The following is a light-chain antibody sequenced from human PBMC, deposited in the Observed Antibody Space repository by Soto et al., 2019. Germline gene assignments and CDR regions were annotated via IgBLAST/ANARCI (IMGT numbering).Light chain of an antibody. J-gene: IGKJ2*01. Sequence: EIVLTQSPGTLSLSPGERATLSCRASQSVRSNYLAWYQQKPGQAPRLLIYGASSSATGIPDRFSATGSGTDFTLTISRLETEDFAVDYCQQYGGSPYTFGQGTKLEIK. CDR2: GAS. V-gene: IGKV3-20*01. CDR1: QSVRSNY. CDR3: QQYGGSPYT.